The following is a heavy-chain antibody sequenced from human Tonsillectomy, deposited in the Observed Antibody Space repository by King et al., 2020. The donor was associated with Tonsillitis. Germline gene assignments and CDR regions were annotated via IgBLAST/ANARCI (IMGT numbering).Heavy chain of an antibody. CDR1: GYSFTSYW. Sequence: QLVQSGAEVKKPRESLRISCRGSGYSFTSYWITWVRQMPGKGLEWVGTIDPSDSYTNYSPSFQGHVTISADKSISTAYLQWSSLKASDTAMYYCARHSFTSSAFDYWGQGTLATVSS. J-gene: IGHJ4*02. CDR2: IDPSDSYT. V-gene: IGHV5-10-1*03. CDR3: ARHSFTSSAFDY. D-gene: IGHD6-6*01.